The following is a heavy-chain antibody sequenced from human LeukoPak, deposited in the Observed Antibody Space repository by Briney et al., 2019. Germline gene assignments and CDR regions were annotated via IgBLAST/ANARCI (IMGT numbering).Heavy chain of an antibody. CDR2: IYYTGGT. CDR3: ARVLYSYGFGGIFFDF. CDR1: GGSISHYY. V-gene: IGHV4-59*01. J-gene: IGHJ4*02. Sequence: SETLSLTFTVSGGSISHYYWSWIRQPPGKGLEWIGYIYYTGGTNYNPSLNSRVTMSVDTSKNQFSLKLSSVTAADTAVYYCARVLYSYGFGGIFFDFWGLGTLVTVSS. D-gene: IGHD5-18*01.